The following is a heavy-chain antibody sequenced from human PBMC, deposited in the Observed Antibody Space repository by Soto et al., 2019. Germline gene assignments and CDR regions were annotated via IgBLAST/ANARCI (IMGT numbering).Heavy chain of an antibody. D-gene: IGHD2-15*01. CDR3: AVYDYCSGGSCYLDY. Sequence: SLKISCKGSGYSFTSYWIGWVRQMPGKGLEWMGIIYPGDSDTRYSPSFQGQVTISADKSISTAYLQWSSLKASDTAMYYCAVYDYCSGGSCYLDYWGQGTLVTVSS. CDR2: IYPGDSDT. J-gene: IGHJ4*02. V-gene: IGHV5-51*01. CDR1: GYSFTSYW.